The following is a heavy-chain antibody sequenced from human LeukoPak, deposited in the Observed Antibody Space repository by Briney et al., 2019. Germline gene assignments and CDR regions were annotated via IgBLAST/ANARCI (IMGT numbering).Heavy chain of an antibody. CDR1: GGSISSYY. J-gene: IGHJ4*02. CDR3: ATQVRPRAPIDH. CDR2: IYYSGST. Sequence: SETLSLTCTVSGGSISSYYWSWIRQPPGKGLEWIGYIYYSGSTNYNPSHKSRVTISVDTSKNQFSLKLSSVTAADTAVYYCATQVRPRAPIDHWGQGTLVTVSS. D-gene: IGHD4/OR15-4a*01. V-gene: IGHV4-59*08.